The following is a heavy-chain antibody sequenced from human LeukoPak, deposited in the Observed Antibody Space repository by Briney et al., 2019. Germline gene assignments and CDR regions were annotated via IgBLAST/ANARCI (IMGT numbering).Heavy chain of an antibody. J-gene: IGHJ4*02. CDR2: ISGSGGST. CDR1: GFTFSSYA. D-gene: IGHD6-19*01. Sequence: GGSLRLSCAASGFTFSSYAMSWVRQAPGKGLEWVSAISGSGGSTYYADSVKGRFTISRDNSRNTLYLQMNSLRAEDTAVYYCAKVKQQWRGGFDYWGQGTLVTVSS. V-gene: IGHV3-23*01. CDR3: AKVKQQWRGGFDY.